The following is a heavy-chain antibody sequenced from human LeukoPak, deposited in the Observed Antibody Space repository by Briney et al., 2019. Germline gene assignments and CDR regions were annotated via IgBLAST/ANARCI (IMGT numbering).Heavy chain of an antibody. Sequence: ASVKVSCKASGYTFTSYFIHWVRQAPGQGLDWMGIINPSGGSTSYAQKFQGRVTMTRDTSTSTAYMELRSLRSDDTAVYYCARSGGEYSSSWYGSQIDYWGQGTLVTVSS. D-gene: IGHD6-13*01. V-gene: IGHV1-46*01. CDR2: INPSGGST. CDR3: ARSGGEYSSSWYGSQIDY. J-gene: IGHJ4*02. CDR1: GYTFTSYF.